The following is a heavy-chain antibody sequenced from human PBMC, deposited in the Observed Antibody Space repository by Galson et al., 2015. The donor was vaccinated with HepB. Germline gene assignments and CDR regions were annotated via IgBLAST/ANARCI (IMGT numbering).Heavy chain of an antibody. CDR3: ARGRGGLRRFDAFDI. CDR2: IYSGGTT. V-gene: IGHV3-66*01. CDR1: GFMVSNNY. D-gene: IGHD5-12*01. Sequence: SLRLSCAASGFMVSNNYMSWVRQAPGKGLEWVSAIYSGGTTYHADSVKGRFTISRDNSKNTVYFQMNSLRAEDTAVYYCARGRGGLRRFDAFDIWGQGTMVTVSS. J-gene: IGHJ3*02.